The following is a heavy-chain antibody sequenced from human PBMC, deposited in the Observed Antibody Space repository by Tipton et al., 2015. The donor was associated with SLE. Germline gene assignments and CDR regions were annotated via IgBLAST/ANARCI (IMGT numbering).Heavy chain of an antibody. J-gene: IGHJ4*02. CDR1: GGSFSDYF. V-gene: IGHV4-34*01. CDR2: VNHSGST. D-gene: IGHD3-3*01. CDR3: ARCTIFGVVRGSFDS. Sequence: TLSLTCAVYGGSFSDYFWTWIRQSPGKGLEWIGDVNHSGSTDYHPSLKSRVTMSVDTSKNQFSLKLTSVTAADTALYCCARCTIFGVVRGSFDSWGQGTLVPVS.